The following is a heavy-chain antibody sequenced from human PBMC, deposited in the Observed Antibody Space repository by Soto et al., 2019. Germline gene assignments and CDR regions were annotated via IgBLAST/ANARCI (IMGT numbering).Heavy chain of an antibody. D-gene: IGHD2-2*01. V-gene: IGHV1-2*02. Sequence: QVQLVRSGAEVKKPGASVKVSCKASGYTFTGYYMHWVRQAPGQGLEWMGWINPNSGGTNYAQKFQGRVTMTRDTSISTAYMELSRLRSDDTAVYCCARDRVVPAAMPDWYFDLWGRGTLVTVSS. CDR1: GYTFTGYY. J-gene: IGHJ2*01. CDR3: ARDRVVPAAMPDWYFDL. CDR2: INPNSGGT.